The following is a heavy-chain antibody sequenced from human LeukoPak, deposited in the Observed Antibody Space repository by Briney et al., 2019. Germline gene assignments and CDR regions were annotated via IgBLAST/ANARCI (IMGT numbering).Heavy chain of an antibody. D-gene: IGHD3-10*01. CDR1: GYTFTSYY. CDR2: INPSGGST. CDR3: ATVPGELYIP. Sequence: ASVKVSCKASGYTFTSYYMHWVRQAPGQGLEWMGIINPSGGSTSYAQKFQGRVTMTEDTSTDTAYMELSSLRSEDTAVYYCATVPGELYIPWGQGTLVTVSS. V-gene: IGHV1-46*01. J-gene: IGHJ5*02.